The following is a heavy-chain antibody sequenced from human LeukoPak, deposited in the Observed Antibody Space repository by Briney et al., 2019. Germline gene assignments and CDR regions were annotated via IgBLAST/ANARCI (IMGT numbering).Heavy chain of an antibody. CDR2: IYHSGST. Sequence: SGTLSLTCAVSGGSISISNSNWWSWVRQPPGKGLEWIGEIYHSGSTNYNPSLKSRVTISVDKSKNQFSLKLSSVTAADTAVYYCARDLHGGNSFTSDWYFDLWGRGTLVPVSS. D-gene: IGHD4-23*01. V-gene: IGHV4-4*02. J-gene: IGHJ2*01. CDR1: GGSISISNSNW. CDR3: ARDLHGGNSFTSDWYFDL.